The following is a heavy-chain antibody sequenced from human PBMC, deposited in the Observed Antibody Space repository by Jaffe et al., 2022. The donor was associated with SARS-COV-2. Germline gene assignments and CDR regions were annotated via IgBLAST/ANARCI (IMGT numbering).Heavy chain of an antibody. V-gene: IGHV3-23*01. CDR1: GFTFSSYA. CDR3: AKDPVLRFLEWPGGYNWFDP. D-gene: IGHD3-3*01. CDR2: ISGSGGST. Sequence: EVQLLESGGGLVQPGGSLRLSCAASGFTFSSYAMSWVRQAPGKGLEWVSAISGSGGSTYYADSVKGRFTISRDNSKNTLYLQMNSLRAEDTAVYYCAKDPVLRFLEWPGGYNWFDPWGQGTLVTVSS. J-gene: IGHJ5*02.